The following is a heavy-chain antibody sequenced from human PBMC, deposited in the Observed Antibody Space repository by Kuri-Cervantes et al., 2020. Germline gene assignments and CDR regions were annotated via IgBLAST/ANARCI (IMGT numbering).Heavy chain of an antibody. CDR2: ISWDGGST. J-gene: IGHJ4*02. V-gene: IGHV3-43D*03. Sequence: GESLKISCAASGFTFDDYAMHWVRQAPGKGLEWVSLISWDGGSTYYADSVKGRFTISRDNAKNSPYLQMNSLRAEDTAVYYCAREYGEGWGQGTLVTVSS. CDR1: GFTFDDYA. D-gene: IGHD3-10*01. CDR3: AREYGEG.